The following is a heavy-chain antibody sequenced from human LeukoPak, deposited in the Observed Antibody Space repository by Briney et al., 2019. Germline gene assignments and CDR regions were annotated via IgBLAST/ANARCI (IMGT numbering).Heavy chain of an antibody. CDR2: INNSGGRT. D-gene: IGHD3-10*02. CDR1: GFTFSTYG. J-gene: IGHJ6*04. V-gene: IGHV3-23*01. Sequence: GGTLRLSCAASGFTFSTYGMSWVRQAPGKGLEWVSAINNSGGRTYYADSVRGRFTISRDNSKNTLYLQMSSLRAEDTAVYYCAELGITMIGGVWGKGTTVTISS. CDR3: AELGITMIGGV.